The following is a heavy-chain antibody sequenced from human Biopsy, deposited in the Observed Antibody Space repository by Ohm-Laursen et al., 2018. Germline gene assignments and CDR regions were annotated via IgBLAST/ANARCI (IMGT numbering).Heavy chain of an antibody. CDR1: GGTFSNYG. V-gene: IGHV1-69*06. CDR3: ATKLTGYFHH. J-gene: IGHJ1*01. CDR2: NIPILGTG. Sequence: SVKVSCKAPGGTFSNYGVNWVRQAPGQGLEWLGGNIPILGTGNYAQQFQDRVTVAADTSTSTATMELRSLRSDDTAVYYCATKLTGYFHHWGQGTLVIVSS. D-gene: IGHD3-9*01.